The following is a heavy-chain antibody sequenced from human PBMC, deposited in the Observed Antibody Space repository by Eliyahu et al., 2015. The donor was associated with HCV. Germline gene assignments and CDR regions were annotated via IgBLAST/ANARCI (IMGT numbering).Heavy chain of an antibody. V-gene: IGHV1-69*04. J-gene: IGHJ6*02. CDR2: IIPVNDIT. CDR3: AYTRTYFWCYGLDV. CDR1: GGASTNYA. Sequence: QVHVVQSGAEVKKPGSSVRVSCKASGGASTNYAINWVRQAPGQGLEWLGRIIPVNDITDYAQNFQGKITITADKSTSTAFLDLTSVRSDDTAVYYCAYTRTYFWCYGLDVWGQGTKVTVSS. D-gene: IGHD1-26*01.